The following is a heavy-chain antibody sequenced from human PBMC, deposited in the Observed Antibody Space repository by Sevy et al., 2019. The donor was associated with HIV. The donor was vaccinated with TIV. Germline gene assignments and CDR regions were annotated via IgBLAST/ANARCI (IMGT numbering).Heavy chain of an antibody. CDR3: ARVGYGAFDI. CDR2: ISYDGSNK. CDR1: GFTFSSHA. Sequence: GGSLRLSCAASGFTFSSHAMHWVRQAPGKGPEWVTIISYDGSNKYYADSVKGRFTISRDNSKNTLYLQMSSLRAEDTAVYCCARVGYGAFDIWGQGTMVTVSS. D-gene: IGHD2-8*01. V-gene: IGHV3-30-3*01. J-gene: IGHJ3*02.